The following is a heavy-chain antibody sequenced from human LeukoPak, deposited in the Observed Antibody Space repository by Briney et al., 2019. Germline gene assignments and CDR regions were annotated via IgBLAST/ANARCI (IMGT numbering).Heavy chain of an antibody. CDR2: INHSGST. J-gene: IGHJ6*02. V-gene: IGHV4-34*01. CDR3: ARGYCSSTSCYRHYYYYGMDV. D-gene: IGHD2-2*02. Sequence: PSETLSLTCAVYGGSFSGYYWSWIRQPPGKGLEWIGEINHSGSTNYNPSLKSRVIISVDTSKNQFSLKLSSVTAADTAVYYCARGYCSSTSCYRHYYYYGMDVWGQGTTVTVSS. CDR1: GGSFSGYY.